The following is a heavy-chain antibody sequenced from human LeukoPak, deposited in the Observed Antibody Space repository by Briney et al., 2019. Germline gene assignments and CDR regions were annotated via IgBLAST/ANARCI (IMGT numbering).Heavy chain of an antibody. CDR1: GFTFSSYS. J-gene: IGHJ4*02. Sequence: GGSLRLSYAASGFTFSSYSMNWVRQAPGKGLEWVSSISSSSRYIYYADSVKGRFTISRDSSKNTLYLQMNSLRAEDTAIYYCAKRGAEVGATVAPGDYWGQGTLVTVSS. V-gene: IGHV3-21*04. CDR3: AKRGAEVGATVAPGDY. CDR2: ISSSSRYI. D-gene: IGHD1-26*01.